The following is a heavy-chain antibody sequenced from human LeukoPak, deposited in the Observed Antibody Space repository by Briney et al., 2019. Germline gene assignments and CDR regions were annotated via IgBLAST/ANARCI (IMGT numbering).Heavy chain of an antibody. J-gene: IGHJ4*02. CDR3: ARSVTADYYFDY. CDR1: GYTSTGYY. V-gene: IGHV1-2*02. Sequence: GASVKVSCKASGYTSTGYYMHWVRQAPGQGLEWMGWINPNSGGTNYAQKFQGRVTMTRDTSISTAYMELSRLRSDDTAVYYCARSVTADYYFDYWGQGTLVTVSS. CDR2: INPNSGGT. D-gene: IGHD2-21*02.